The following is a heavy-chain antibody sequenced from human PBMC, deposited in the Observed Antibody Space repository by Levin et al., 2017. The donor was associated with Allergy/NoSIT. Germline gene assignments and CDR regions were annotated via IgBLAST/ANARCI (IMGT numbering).Heavy chain of an antibody. Sequence: GSLRLSCTVSGGSISDYYWSWIRQPPGKGLEWIGYIYSSGSTNYNPSLKSRVTISLDMSKNQFSLRLSSVTAADTAMYYCARDREWLGGGFDYWGQGTLVTVSS. CDR3: ARDREWLGGGFDY. D-gene: IGHD6-19*01. CDR1: GGSISDYY. J-gene: IGHJ4*02. CDR2: IYSSGST. V-gene: IGHV4-59*01.